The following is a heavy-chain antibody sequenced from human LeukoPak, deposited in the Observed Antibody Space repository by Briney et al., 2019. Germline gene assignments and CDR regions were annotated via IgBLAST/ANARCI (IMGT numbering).Heavy chain of an antibody. J-gene: IGHJ5*02. Sequence: SETLSLTCAAYGGSFSDYYWTWVRQPPGKGLEWVGEINHSGSTNYNPSLKSRITLSVDTSKNQFSLKLNSVTAADTAVYYCARGGWVVPAAIISWGQGTLVSVSS. D-gene: IGHD2-2*02. CDR1: GGSFSDYY. CDR3: ARGGWVVPAAIIS. CDR2: INHSGST. V-gene: IGHV4-34*01.